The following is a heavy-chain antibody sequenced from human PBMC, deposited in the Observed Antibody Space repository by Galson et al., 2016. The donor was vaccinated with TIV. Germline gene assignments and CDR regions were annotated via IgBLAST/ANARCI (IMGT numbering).Heavy chain of an antibody. D-gene: IGHD3-10*01. Sequence: ASGGKFSSYVISWVRQAPGQGLEWMGRIILIFGTTKYAQKFQGRVTITADESTDTAYVELNSLTSEDTAVYYCARATNYYDNWFDPWGQGTLVTVSS. J-gene: IGHJ5*02. CDR3: ARATNYYDNWFDP. CDR2: IILIFGTT. V-gene: IGHV1-69*15. CDR1: GGKFSSYV.